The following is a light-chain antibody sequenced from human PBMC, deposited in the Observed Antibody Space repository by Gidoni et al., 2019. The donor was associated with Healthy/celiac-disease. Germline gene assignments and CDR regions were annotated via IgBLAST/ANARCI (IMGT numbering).Light chain of an antibody. CDR3: QQFYTIPLT. J-gene: IGKJ4*01. V-gene: IGKV4-1*01. CDR1: QSVLYRSNNKND. CDR2: WAS. Sequence: DIVMTQSPDSLAVSLGERATINCKSSQSVLYRSNNKNDLAWYQQKPGQPPKLLIYWASTRESGVPDRFSGSGSGTDFTLTISSLQAEDVAVYYCQQFYTIPLTFXGXTKVEIK.